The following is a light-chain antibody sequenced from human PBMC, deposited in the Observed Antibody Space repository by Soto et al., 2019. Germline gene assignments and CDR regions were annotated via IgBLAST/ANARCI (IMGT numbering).Light chain of an antibody. CDR3: QEYNGHSSST. Sequence: IQMTQSPSTLSASVGDRVTITFRASQSVNRWLAWYQQKPGRAPKLLIYEASRLESGVPSRFSGSGSGTEFTLTISSLQPDDFATYYCQEYNGHSSSTFGQGTKVDIK. V-gene: IGKV1-5*03. J-gene: IGKJ1*01. CDR2: EAS. CDR1: QSVNRW.